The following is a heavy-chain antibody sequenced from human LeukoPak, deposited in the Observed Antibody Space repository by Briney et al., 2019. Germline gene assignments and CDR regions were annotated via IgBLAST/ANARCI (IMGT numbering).Heavy chain of an antibody. J-gene: IGHJ4*02. Sequence: ASVKVSCKASGDAFTSYDSYWVRQAAGQGLEWMGWMNPNNGITGYAQKFQGRVTMTRNTSISTAYMELSSLRFEDTAVYYCARGRRGGGYNSYYWGQGTLVTVSS. V-gene: IGHV1-8*01. CDR1: GDAFTSYD. CDR2: MNPNNGIT. D-gene: IGHD5-24*01. CDR3: ARGRRGGGYNSYY.